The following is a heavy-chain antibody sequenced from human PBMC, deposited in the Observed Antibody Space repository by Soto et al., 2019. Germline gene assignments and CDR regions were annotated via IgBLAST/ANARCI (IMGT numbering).Heavy chain of an antibody. D-gene: IGHD5-12*01. V-gene: IGHV5-10-1*01. Sequence: GESLKISCKGSGYSFAGYWITWVRQKPGKGLEWMGRIDPSDSQTYYSPSFRGHVTISVTKSITTVFLQWSSLRASDTAMYYCARQIYDSDSGPNFQYYFDSWGQGTPVTVSS. CDR3: ARQIYDSDSGPNFQYYFDS. CDR2: IDPSDSQT. J-gene: IGHJ4*02. CDR1: GYSFAGYW.